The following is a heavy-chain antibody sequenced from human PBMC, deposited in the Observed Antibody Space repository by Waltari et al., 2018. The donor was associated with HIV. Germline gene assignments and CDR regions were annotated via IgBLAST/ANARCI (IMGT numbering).Heavy chain of an antibody. J-gene: IGHJ4*02. V-gene: IGHV3-48*01. CDR2: ISTSSSAI. CDR1: GFSFSSYS. CDR3: ARDRTRYYFDS. Sequence: EVQLVESGGGLVQPGGSLRLSCTASGFSFSSYSMNWVRQAPGKGREWVSYISTSSSAIFYADSVKGRFTISRDTAKNSLYLQMNSLRAEDTAVYYCARDRTRYYFDSWGQGTLVTVSS. D-gene: IGHD6-6*01.